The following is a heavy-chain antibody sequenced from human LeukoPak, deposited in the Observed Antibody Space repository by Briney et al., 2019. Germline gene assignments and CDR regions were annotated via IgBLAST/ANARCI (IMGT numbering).Heavy chain of an antibody. CDR3: ARGHSSSWYWDYYYGMDV. V-gene: IGHV1-8*01. D-gene: IGHD6-13*01. J-gene: IGHJ6*02. Sequence: SVKVSCKASGYTFTSYDINWVRQATGQRLEWMGWMNPNRGNKGYAQKFQGRVTMTRNTSISTAYMELSSLRSEDTAVYYCARGHSSSWYWDYYYGMDVWGQGTTVTVSS. CDR1: GYTFTSYD. CDR2: MNPNRGNK.